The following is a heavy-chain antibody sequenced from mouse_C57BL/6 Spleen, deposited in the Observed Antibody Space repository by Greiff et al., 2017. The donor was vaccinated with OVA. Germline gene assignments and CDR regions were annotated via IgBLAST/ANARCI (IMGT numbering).Heavy chain of an antibody. CDR3: ARKVVDLDY. J-gene: IGHJ2*01. D-gene: IGHD1-1*01. Sequence: QVQLQQSGPELVKPGASVKISCKASGYAFSSSWMNWVKQRPGTGLEWIGRIYPGDGDTNYNGKFKGKATLTADKSSSTAYMQLSSLTSEDSAVYFCARKVVDLDYWGQGTTLTVSA. CDR2: IYPGDGDT. CDR1: GYAFSSSW. V-gene: IGHV1-82*01.